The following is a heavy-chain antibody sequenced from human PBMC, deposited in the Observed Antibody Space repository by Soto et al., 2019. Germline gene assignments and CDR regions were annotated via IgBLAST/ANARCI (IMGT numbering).Heavy chain of an antibody. V-gene: IGHV1-8*01. CDR3: ARGGYDFWSGYSPFDY. D-gene: IGHD3-3*01. Sequence: QVPLVQSGAEVKKPGASVKVSCKASGYTFTSYDINWVRQATGQGLEWMGWMNPNSGNTGYAQKFQGRVTMTRNTSISTAYMELSSLRSEDTAVYYCARGGYDFWSGYSPFDYWGQGTLVTVSS. CDR1: GYTFTSYD. J-gene: IGHJ4*02. CDR2: MNPNSGNT.